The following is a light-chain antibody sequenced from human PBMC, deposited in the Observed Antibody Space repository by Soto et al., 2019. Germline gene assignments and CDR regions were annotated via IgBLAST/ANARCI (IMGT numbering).Light chain of an antibody. J-gene: IGKJ1*01. CDR1: QSASNN. CDR2: VAS. Sequence: EIVMTQSPATLSVSPGERATLSCRASQSASNNLAWYQQKPGQAPRLLIYVASTRATGIPARFSGSGSGTEFTLTFISLQSEDFPVYYYQQYNKWPLTFGQGPKTEL. V-gene: IGKV3-15*01. CDR3: QQYNKWPLT.